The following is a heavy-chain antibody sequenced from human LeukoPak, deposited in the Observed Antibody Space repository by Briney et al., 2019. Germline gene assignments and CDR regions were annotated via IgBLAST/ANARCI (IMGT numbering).Heavy chain of an antibody. CDR1: GGSFSGYY. D-gene: IGHD7-27*01. V-gene: IGHV4-34*01. CDR2: INHSGST. CDR3: ARQAWGSALGY. J-gene: IGHJ4*02. Sequence: SETLSLTCAVYGGSFSGYYWSWIRQPPGKGLEWIGEINHSGSTNYNPSLKSRVTISVDTSKNQFSLKPSSVTAADTAVYYCARQAWGSALGYWGQGTLVTVSS.